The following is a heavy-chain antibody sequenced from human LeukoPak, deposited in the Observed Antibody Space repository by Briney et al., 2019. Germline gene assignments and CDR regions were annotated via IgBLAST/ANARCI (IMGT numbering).Heavy chain of an antibody. D-gene: IGHD3-9*01. CDR2: NNSDGSST. V-gene: IGHV3-74*01. CDR1: GFTFSSYW. J-gene: IGHJ4*02. Sequence: GGSLRLSCAASGFTFSSYWMHWVRQAPGKGLVWVSRNNSDGSSTSYADSVKGRFTISRDNAKNTLYLQMNSLRAEDTAVYYCARDPPYYDILTGYYPTYYFDYWGQGTLVTVSS. CDR3: ARDPPYYDILTGYYPTYYFDY.